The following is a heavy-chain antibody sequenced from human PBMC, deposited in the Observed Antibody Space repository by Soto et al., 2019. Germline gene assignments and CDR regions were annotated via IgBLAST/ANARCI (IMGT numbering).Heavy chain of an antibody. D-gene: IGHD6-19*01. V-gene: IGHV3-30-3*01. J-gene: IGHJ4*02. Sequence: QVQLVESGGGVVQPGRSLRLSCAASGFTFSSYAMHWVRQSPVKGLEWVAVISYDGSNKYYADSVKGRFTSSRDNSKNTLYLQMNSLRAEDTAVYYCARSQQWLVPPLDYWGQGTLVTVSS. CDR2: ISYDGSNK. CDR1: GFTFSSYA. CDR3: ARSQQWLVPPLDY.